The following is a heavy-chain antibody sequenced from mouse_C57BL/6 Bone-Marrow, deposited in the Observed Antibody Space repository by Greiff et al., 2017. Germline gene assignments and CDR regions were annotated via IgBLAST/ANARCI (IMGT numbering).Heavy chain of an antibody. CDR2: IYPGDGDT. CDR3: ARSGLPFDY. CDR1: GYAFSSSW. V-gene: IGHV1-82*01. D-gene: IGHD2-2*01. Sequence: QVQLKESGPELVKPGASVKISCKASGYAFSSSWMNWVKQRPGKGLEWIGRIYPGDGDTNYNGKFKGKATLTADKSSSTAYMQLSSLTSEDSAVYFCARSGLPFDYWGQGTTLTVSS. J-gene: IGHJ2*01.